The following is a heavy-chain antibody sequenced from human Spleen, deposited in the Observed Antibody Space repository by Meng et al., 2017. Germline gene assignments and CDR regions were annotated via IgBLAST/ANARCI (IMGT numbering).Heavy chain of an antibody. Sequence: SVKVSCKASGGTFSSYAISWVRQAPGQGLEWMGGIIPIFGTANYAQKFQGRVTITADKSTSTAYMELSSLRSEDTAVYYCARPYYYGSGSYSYYYGMAVWGQGTMVTVSS. J-gene: IGHJ6*02. V-gene: IGHV1-69*06. CDR1: GGTFSSYA. CDR3: ARPYYYGSGSYSYYYGMAV. D-gene: IGHD3-10*01. CDR2: IIPIFGTA.